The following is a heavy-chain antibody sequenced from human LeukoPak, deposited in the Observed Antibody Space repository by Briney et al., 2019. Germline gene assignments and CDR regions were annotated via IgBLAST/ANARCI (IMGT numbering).Heavy chain of an antibody. CDR1: GFTFNKYT. J-gene: IGHJ4*02. Sequence: GGSLRLSCAASGFTFNKYTMNWVRQAPGKGLEWVAVISYDGSNKYYADSVKGRFTISRDNSKNTLYLQMNSLRAEDTAVYYCAKDPGRLSSSWSFDYWGQGTLVTVSS. V-gene: IGHV3-30*18. D-gene: IGHD6-13*01. CDR2: ISYDGSNK. CDR3: AKDPGRLSSSWSFDY.